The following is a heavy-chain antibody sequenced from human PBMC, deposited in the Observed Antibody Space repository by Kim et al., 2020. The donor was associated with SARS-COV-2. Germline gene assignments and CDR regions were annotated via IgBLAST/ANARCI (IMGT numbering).Heavy chain of an antibody. D-gene: IGHD2-15*01. J-gene: IGHJ5*02. Sequence: SLKSRVTISVDTSKTQFALKLSSVTAADTAVYYCARAYCSGGSCLVRFDPWGQGTLVTVSS. V-gene: IGHV4-34*13. CDR3: ARAYCSGGSCLVRFDP.